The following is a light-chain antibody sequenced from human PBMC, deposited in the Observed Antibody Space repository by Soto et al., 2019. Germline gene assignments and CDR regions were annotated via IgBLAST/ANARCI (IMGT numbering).Light chain of an antibody. CDR2: EVT. V-gene: IGLV2-14*01. CDR3: NSYTSTFTWV. J-gene: IGLJ3*02. Sequence: QSALTQPASVSGSPGQSITISCTGTSSDVGGHNFVSWYQHHPGKAPKLMIYEVTHRPPGISDRFSGSKSGNTASLTISGLQAEDEADYYCNSYTSTFTWVFGGGTKLTVL. CDR1: SSDVGGHNF.